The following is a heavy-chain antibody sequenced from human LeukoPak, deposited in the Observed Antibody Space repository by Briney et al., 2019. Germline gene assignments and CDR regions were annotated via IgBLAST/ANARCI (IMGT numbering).Heavy chain of an antibody. D-gene: IGHD3-3*02. J-gene: IGHJ3*02. Sequence: GGSLRLSCTASGFNFDDHVMHWVRQAPGQGLEWVSGITSNSDNSGYGDSMKGRFTISRDNAKNSLYLQMNSLRVEDSAFYYCALLATTSAFDIWGQGTMVTVSS. CDR1: GFNFDDHV. CDR3: ALLATTSAFDI. V-gene: IGHV3-9*01. CDR2: ITSNSDNS.